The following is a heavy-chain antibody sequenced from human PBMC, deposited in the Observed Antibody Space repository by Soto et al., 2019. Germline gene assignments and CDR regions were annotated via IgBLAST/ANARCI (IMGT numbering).Heavy chain of an antibody. D-gene: IGHD2-15*01. Sequence: SETLSLSYAVYGGYFRDYYWSWIRQPPGKGLEWIGEINHSGSTNYNPSLKSRVTISVDTSKNQFSLKLSSVTAADTAVYYCARAEICSGGSCYHYFDYWGQGPRSPSPQ. CDR2: INHSGST. V-gene: IGHV4-34*01. CDR1: GGYFRDYY. J-gene: IGHJ4*02. CDR3: ARAEICSGGSCYHYFDY.